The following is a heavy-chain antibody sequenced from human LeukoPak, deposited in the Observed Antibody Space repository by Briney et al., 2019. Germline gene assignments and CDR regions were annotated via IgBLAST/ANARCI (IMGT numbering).Heavy chain of an antibody. D-gene: IGHD3/OR15-3a*01. CDR3: ARDADWASDY. Sequence: GGFLRLSCAASGFTFNNHWMGWLRQAPGKGLEWVANIKPDGRKDYYGDSVRGRFTISRDNAKNSLYLQMRNLRAADTAVYYCARDADWASDYWGQGTLVTVSS. CDR1: GFTFNNHW. J-gene: IGHJ4*02. CDR2: IKPDGRKD. V-gene: IGHV3-7*01.